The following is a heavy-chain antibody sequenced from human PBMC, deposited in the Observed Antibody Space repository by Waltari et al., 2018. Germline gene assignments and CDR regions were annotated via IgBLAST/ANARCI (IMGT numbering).Heavy chain of an antibody. D-gene: IGHD3-10*01. J-gene: IGHJ6*02. Sequence: QVQLVQSGAEVKKPGASVKVSCKASGYTFTSYYMHWVRQAPGQGLEWMGIINPSGGSKSDGQKVQGRGTMTRETSTSTVYMELSSLRSEDTAVYYCARDRRRRFEYYYYYGMDVWGQGTTVTVSS. CDR3: ARDRRRRFEYYYYYGMDV. CDR1: GYTFTSYY. CDR2: INPSGGSK. V-gene: IGHV1-46*01.